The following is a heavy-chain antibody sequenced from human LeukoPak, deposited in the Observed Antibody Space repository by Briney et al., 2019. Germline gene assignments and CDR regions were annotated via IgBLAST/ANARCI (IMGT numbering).Heavy chain of an antibody. D-gene: IGHD6-19*01. CDR3: ARDRDSSGWFDY. CDR2: INHSGST. CDR1: GGSFSGYY. V-gene: IGHV4-34*01. J-gene: IGHJ4*02. Sequence: SETLSLTCAVYGGSFSGYYWSWIRQPPGKGLEWIGEINHSGSTNYNPSLKSRVTMSVDMSKNHFSLKLSSVTAADTAFYYCARDRDSSGWFDYWGQGALVTVSS.